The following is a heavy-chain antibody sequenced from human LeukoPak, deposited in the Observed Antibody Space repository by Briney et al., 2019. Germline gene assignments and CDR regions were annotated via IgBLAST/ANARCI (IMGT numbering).Heavy chain of an antibody. D-gene: IGHD5-24*01. V-gene: IGHV1-18*01. Sequence: ASVKVSCKTAGYTFTNYAISWVRQAPGQGLEWMGSISPDNGNADYAQILQGRVTMATDTSTTTSYMGLRCLRSDETVIYYCARGWLQPYWYFDLWGRGTLVTVSS. CDR2: ISPDNGNA. CDR1: GYTFTNYA. J-gene: IGHJ2*01. CDR3: ARGWLQPYWYFDL.